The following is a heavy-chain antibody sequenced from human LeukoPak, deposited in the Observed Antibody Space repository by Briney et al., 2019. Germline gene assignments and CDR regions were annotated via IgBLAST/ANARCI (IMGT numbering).Heavy chain of an antibody. CDR2: ITPIFGTA. CDR3: AREWGLESSGYYYAY. Sequence: SVKVSCKASGGTFSRFTASWVRQAPGRGFEWMGGITPIFGTANFAQKFQGRVSITADESTSTAFMELSSLRSEDTAVYYCAREWGLESSGYYYAYWGQGTLVTVSS. CDR1: GGTFSRFT. V-gene: IGHV1-69*01. D-gene: IGHD3-22*01. J-gene: IGHJ4*02.